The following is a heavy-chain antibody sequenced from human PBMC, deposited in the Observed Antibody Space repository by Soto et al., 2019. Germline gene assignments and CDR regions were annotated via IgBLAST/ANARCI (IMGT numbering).Heavy chain of an antibody. J-gene: IGHJ4*02. CDR3: ARGRLGELSPLDY. Sequence: SETLSLTCTVSGGSISSSSYYWGWIRQPPGKGLEWIGSIYYSGSTYYNPSLKSRVTISVDTSKNQFSLKLSSVTAADTAVYYCARGRLGELSPLDYWGQGTLVTVSS. D-gene: IGHD3-16*02. CDR1: GGSISSSSYY. CDR2: IYYSGST. V-gene: IGHV4-39*01.